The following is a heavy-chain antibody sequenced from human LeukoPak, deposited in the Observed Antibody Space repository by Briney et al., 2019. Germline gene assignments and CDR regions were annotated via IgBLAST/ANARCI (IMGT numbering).Heavy chain of an antibody. J-gene: IGHJ4*02. CDR2: IQNDASTE. CDR3: ARELSQIVWGGLDY. V-gene: IGHV3-33*05. Sequence: GGSLRLSCAASGFIFSHYGMHWVRQAPGKGLEWVAVIQNDASTENFADSVKGRFTISRDNSKNTVSLQMNSLRVEDTAVYYCARELSQIVWGGLDYGGQGTLVSVSS. CDR1: GFIFSHYG. D-gene: IGHD2-21*01.